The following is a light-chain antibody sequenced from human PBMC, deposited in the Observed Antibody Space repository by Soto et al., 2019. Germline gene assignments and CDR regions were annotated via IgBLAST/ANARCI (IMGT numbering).Light chain of an antibody. V-gene: IGKV3-11*01. CDR1: QSVYSY. CDR3: QQRSNWPLT. Sequence: IVLTQSPATLSLSPGERATLSCRASQSVYSYLAWYQQKPGQVPRLLIYEVSNRATGIPVRFSGSGSGTDFTLTISSLGPEDFGVYYCQQRSNWPLTFGGGTKVEIK. CDR2: EVS. J-gene: IGKJ4*01.